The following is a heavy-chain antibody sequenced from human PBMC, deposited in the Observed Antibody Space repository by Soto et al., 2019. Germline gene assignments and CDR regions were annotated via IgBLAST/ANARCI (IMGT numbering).Heavy chain of an antibody. Sequence: ASVKVSCTASGGTFSSYAISWVRQAPGQGLEWMGGIIPIFGTANYAQEFQGRVTITADESTSTAYMELSSLRSEDTAVYYCASWRGYCSGGSCSNYYYYYGMDVWGQGTTVTVSS. CDR2: IIPIFGTA. D-gene: IGHD2-15*01. CDR1: GGTFSSYA. J-gene: IGHJ6*02. CDR3: ASWRGYCSGGSCSNYYYYYGMDV. V-gene: IGHV1-69*13.